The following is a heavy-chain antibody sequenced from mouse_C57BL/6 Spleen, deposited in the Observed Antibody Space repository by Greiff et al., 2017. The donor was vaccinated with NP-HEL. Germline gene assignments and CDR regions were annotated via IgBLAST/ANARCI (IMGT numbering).Heavy chain of an antibody. Sequence: QVQLQQSGAELVKPGASVKISCKASGYAFSSYWMNWVKQRPGRGLEWIGQIDPGDGDTNYNGKFKGKATLTADKSSSTAYMQLSSLTSEDSAVYFCARTTTVKSACFAYWGQGTLVTVSA. CDR1: GYAFSSYW. CDR3: ARTTTVKSACFAY. D-gene: IGHD1-1*01. V-gene: IGHV1-80*01. J-gene: IGHJ3*01. CDR2: IDPGDGDT.